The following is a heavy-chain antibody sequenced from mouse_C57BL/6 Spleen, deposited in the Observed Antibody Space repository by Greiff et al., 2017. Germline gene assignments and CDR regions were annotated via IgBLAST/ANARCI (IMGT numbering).Heavy chain of an antibody. V-gene: IGHV1-5*01. Sequence: VQLKESGTVLARPGASVKMSCKASGYTFTSYWMHWVKQRPGQGLEWIGDIYPGYSDTSYNQKFKGKAKLTAATSSSTAYMELSSLTYEDSAVYYGTKDCGSGFAYWGQGTLVTVSA. CDR2: IYPGYSDT. CDR1: GYTFTSYW. J-gene: IGHJ3*01. D-gene: IGHD1-1*01. CDR3: TKDCGSGFAY.